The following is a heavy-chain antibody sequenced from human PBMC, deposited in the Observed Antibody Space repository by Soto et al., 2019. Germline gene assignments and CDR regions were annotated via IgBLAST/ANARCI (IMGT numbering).Heavy chain of an antibody. J-gene: IGHJ5*02. V-gene: IGHV1-18*01. Sequence: GASVKVSCKASGYSFTSFGISWVREAPGQGPEWMGWISTYKGNTDYGQKFQGRVTMTTDTSTYTAYMELRSLRSDDTAVYYCQLGFCSDTTCSRPYSWFDPWGQGTLVTVSS. CDR1: GYSFTSFG. D-gene: IGHD2-2*01. CDR2: ISTYKGNT. CDR3: QLGFCSDTTCSRPYSWFDP.